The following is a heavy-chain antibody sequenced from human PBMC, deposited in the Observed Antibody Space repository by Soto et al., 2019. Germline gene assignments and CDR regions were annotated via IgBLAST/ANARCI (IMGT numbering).Heavy chain of an antibody. CDR3: ARAISREYYHDSSGYYPGFDP. D-gene: IGHD3-22*01. V-gene: IGHV1-69*13. CDR1: RGTFSSYA. J-gene: IGHJ5*02. CDR2: IIPIFGTA. Sequence: GXSVKVACNASRGTFSSYAISWVRQAPGQGLEWMGGIIPIFGTANYAQKFQGRVTIPADESTSTAYMELSSLRSEDKAVYYCARAISREYYHDSSGYYPGFDPWGQGTLVTVYS.